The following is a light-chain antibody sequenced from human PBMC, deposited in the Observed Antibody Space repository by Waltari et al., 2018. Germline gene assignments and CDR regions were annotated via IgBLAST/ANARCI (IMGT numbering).Light chain of an antibody. CDR2: DGS. V-gene: IGKV3-20*01. Sequence: IVLTQSPGTLSLSPGERPTLSCRASQSVSRYLAWYQQKPGQAPRRLIYDGSSRATGIPDRFSGSGSGTDFSLTISRLEPEDFAVYYCQKYGSLPATFGQGTKVEIK. CDR3: QKYGSLPAT. J-gene: IGKJ1*01. CDR1: QSVSRY.